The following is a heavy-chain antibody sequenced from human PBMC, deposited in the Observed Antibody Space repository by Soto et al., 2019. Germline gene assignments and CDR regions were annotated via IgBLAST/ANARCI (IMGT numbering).Heavy chain of an antibody. V-gene: IGHV5-10-1*01. D-gene: IGHD3-10*01. CDR2: IDPSDSYT. J-gene: IGHJ6*02. Sequence: GESLKISCKGSGYSFTSYWISWVRQMPGKGLEWMGRIDPSDSYTNYSPSFQGHVTISADKSISTAYLQWSSLKASDTAMYYCARLGESGPVRGVSVYYYNGMVVWGEGTTVSVS. CDR3: ARLGESGPVRGVSVYYYNGMVV. CDR1: GYSFTSYW.